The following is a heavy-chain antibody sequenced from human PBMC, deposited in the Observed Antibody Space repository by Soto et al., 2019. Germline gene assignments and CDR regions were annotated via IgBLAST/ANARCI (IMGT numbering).Heavy chain of an antibody. CDR1: GGTFSSYT. CDR3: ARDRDLYGSGSYPY. J-gene: IGHJ4*02. V-gene: IGHV1-69*08. Sequence: QVQLVQSGAEVKKPGSSVKVSCKASGGTFSSYTISWVRQAPGQGLEWMGRIIPILGIANYAQKFQGRVTSTADKSTSTAYMELSSLRSEDTAVYYCARDRDLYGSGSYPYWGQGTLVTVSS. CDR2: IIPILGIA. D-gene: IGHD3-10*01.